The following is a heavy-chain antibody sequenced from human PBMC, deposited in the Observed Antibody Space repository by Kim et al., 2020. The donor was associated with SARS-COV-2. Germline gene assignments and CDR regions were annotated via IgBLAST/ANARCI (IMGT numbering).Heavy chain of an antibody. V-gene: IGHV4-31*02. D-gene: IGHD3-3*01. J-gene: IGHJ4*02. CDR3: ARGRITIFGVVTEFDY. Sequence: SLKSRVTISVDPSTNQFSLKLSSVTAADTAVYYCARGRITIFGVVTEFDYWGQGTLVTVSS.